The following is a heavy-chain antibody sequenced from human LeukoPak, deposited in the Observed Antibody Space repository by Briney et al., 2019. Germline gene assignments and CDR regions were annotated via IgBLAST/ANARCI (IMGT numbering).Heavy chain of an antibody. D-gene: IGHD6-19*01. J-gene: IGHJ4*02. CDR1: GFTFSSYG. Sequence: HPGRSLRLSCAASGFTFSSYGMYWVRQAPGKGLEWVALISYDGSNKYYAGSVKGRFTISRDNSKNTLYLQMNSLRAEDTAVYYCAKDEIGAVAGLIDYWGQGTLVTVSS. CDR3: AKDEIGAVAGLIDY. V-gene: IGHV3-30*18. CDR2: ISYDGSNK.